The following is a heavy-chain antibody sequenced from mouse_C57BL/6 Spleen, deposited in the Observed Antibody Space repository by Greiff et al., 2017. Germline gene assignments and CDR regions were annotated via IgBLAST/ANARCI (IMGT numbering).Heavy chain of an antibody. CDR2: ISSCGSYT. J-gene: IGHJ1*03. CDR3: ARQEAYYSNHWYFDV. D-gene: IGHD2-5*01. V-gene: IGHV5-6*01. CDR1: GFTFSSYG. Sequence: EVKVVESGGDLVKPGGSLKLSCAASGFTFSSYGMSWVRQTPDKRLEWVATISSCGSYTYYPDSVKGRFTISRDNAKNTPYMQMSSLKSEDTAMYYCARQEAYYSNHWYFDVWGTGTTVTISS.